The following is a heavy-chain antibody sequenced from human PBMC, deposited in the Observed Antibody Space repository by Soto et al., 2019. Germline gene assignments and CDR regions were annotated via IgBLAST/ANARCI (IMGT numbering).Heavy chain of an antibody. Sequence: QVQLQESGPGLVKPSQTLSLTCTVSGGSISSGGYYWSWIHQHPGKGLEWIGYIYYSGSTYYNPSLKSRVTISVDTSKNQFSLKLSSVTAADTAVYYCARAVGVRIAEFGGFWFDPWGQGTLVTVSS. CDR2: IYYSGST. D-gene: IGHD2-21*01. CDR1: GGSISSGGYY. V-gene: IGHV4-31*03. CDR3: ARAVGVRIAEFGGFWFDP. J-gene: IGHJ5*02.